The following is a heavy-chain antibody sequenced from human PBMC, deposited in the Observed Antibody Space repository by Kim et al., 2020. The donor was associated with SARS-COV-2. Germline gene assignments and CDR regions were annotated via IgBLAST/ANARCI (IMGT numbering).Heavy chain of an antibody. V-gene: IGHV3-30*18. CDR3: AKDWGAAAGTGDY. CDR2: ISYDGSNK. J-gene: IGHJ4*02. CDR1: GFTFSSYG. D-gene: IGHD6-13*01. Sequence: GGSLRLSCAASGFTFSSYGMHWVRQAPGKGLEWVAVISYDGSNKYYADSVKGRFTISRDNSKNTLYLQMNSLRAEDTAVYYCAKDWGAAAGTGDYWGQGTLVTVSS.